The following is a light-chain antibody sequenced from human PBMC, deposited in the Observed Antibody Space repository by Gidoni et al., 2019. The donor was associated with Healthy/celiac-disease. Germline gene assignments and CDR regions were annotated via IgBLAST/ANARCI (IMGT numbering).Light chain of an antibody. CDR1: QSVLYSSNNNNY. CDR3: QQYYSTPPT. V-gene: IGKV4-1*01. J-gene: IGKJ4*02. CDR2: WAS. Sequence: ILLTQLPASLPVYLGEWATLTCQSSQSVLYSSNNNNYLAWYQQKPGQPPKLLIYWASTRESGVPDRFSGSGSGTDFTLTISSLQAEDVAVYYCQQYYSTPPTFGGGTKVEIK.